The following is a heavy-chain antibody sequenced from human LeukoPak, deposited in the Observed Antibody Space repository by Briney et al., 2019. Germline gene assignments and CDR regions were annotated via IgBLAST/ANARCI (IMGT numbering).Heavy chain of an antibody. CDR3: ARHPERYSYFDY. Sequence: SETLSLTCAVYGGSFINYYWTWIRQPPGKGLEWIGEINHSGSANYNPSLKSRVTISVDTSKNQFSLRLSSVTAADTAVYSCARHPERYSYFDYWGQGTLVTVSS. CDR2: INHSGSA. CDR1: GGSFINYY. D-gene: IGHD5-18*01. V-gene: IGHV4-34*01. J-gene: IGHJ4*02.